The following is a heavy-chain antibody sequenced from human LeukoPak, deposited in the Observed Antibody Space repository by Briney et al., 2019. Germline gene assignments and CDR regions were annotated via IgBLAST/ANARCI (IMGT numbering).Heavy chain of an antibody. D-gene: IGHD5-18*01. J-gene: IGHJ3*02. CDR1: GFTFSSYA. CDR2: ISGSGGST. CDR3: AGVDAAMPDSFDI. Sequence: GGSLRLSCAASGFTFSSYAMSWVRQAPGKGLDWVSPISGSGGSTYYADSVKGRFTISRDNSKNTLYLKMNSLRADDTAVYYCAGVDAAMPDSFDIWGQGTTVTVSS. V-gene: IGHV3-23*01.